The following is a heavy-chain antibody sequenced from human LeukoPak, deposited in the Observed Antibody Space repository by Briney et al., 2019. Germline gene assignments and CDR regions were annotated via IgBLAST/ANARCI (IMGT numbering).Heavy chain of an antibody. CDR2: IYYSGNT. CDR3: ARYHNGYDDY. V-gene: IGHV4-39*07. D-gene: IGHD5-12*01. Sequence: SETLSLTCTVSGGSISSSSYYWGWIRQPPGKGLEWIGSIYYSGNTYYNPSLKSRVTISLDTSKSHFSLKLNSVTAADTAVYYCARYHNGYDDYWGQGTLVTVSS. CDR1: GGSISSSSYY. J-gene: IGHJ4*02.